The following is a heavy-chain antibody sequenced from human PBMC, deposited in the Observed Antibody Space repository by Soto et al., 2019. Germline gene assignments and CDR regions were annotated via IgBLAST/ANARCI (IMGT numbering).Heavy chain of an antibody. CDR2: IYYSGST. Sequence: KSSETVSLTCTFSCGSISSGDYYWSWIRQPPGKGLEWIGYIYYSGSTYYNPSLKSRVTISVDTSKNQFSLKLSSVTAADTAVYYCARGQFGESSIYYYGMDVWGQGTTVTVSS. CDR3: ARGQFGESSIYYYGMDV. V-gene: IGHV4-30-4*02. CDR1: CGSISSGDYY. D-gene: IGHD3-10*01. J-gene: IGHJ6*02.